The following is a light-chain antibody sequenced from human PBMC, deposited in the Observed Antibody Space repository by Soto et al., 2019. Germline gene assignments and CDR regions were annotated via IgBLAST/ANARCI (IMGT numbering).Light chain of an antibody. Sequence: QSALTQPPSASGSPGQSVTISCTGTSSDVGGYNYVSWYQQHPGKAPKLLIYEVTKRPSGVPDRFSGSKSGNTASLTVSGLQADDEVEYYCGSNAGSHSYVFGPGTKVTVL. CDR3: GSNAGSHSYV. V-gene: IGLV2-8*01. CDR2: EVT. CDR1: SSDVGGYNY. J-gene: IGLJ1*01.